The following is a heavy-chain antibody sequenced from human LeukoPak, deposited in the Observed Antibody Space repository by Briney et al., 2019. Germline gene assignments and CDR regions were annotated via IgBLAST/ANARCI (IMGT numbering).Heavy chain of an antibody. CDR1: GFTFSSYG. Sequence: GGSLRLSCAASGFTFSSYGMHWVRQAPGKGLEWVAVIWYDGSNKYYADSVKGRFTISRDNSKNTLYLQMNSLRAEDTAVYYCARDLWHYDSSGYFDYWGQGTLVTVSS. V-gene: IGHV3-33*01. CDR2: IWYDGSNK. D-gene: IGHD3-22*01. J-gene: IGHJ4*02. CDR3: ARDLWHYDSSGYFDY.